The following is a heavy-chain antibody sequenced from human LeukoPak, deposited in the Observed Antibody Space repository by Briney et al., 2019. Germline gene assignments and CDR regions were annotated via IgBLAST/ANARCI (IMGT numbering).Heavy chain of an antibody. J-gene: IGHJ4*02. CDR3: ARGGVDYYGSGTYYLMYYFDY. CDR1: GFTFSSYG. Sequence: QAGGSLRLSCAASGFTFSSYGMSWVRQAPGKGLEWVSAISGSGGSTYYADSVKGRFTISRDNSKNTLYLQMNSLRAEDTAVYFCARGGVDYYGSGTYYLMYYFDYWGQGALVTVSS. CDR2: ISGSGGST. D-gene: IGHD3-10*01. V-gene: IGHV3-23*01.